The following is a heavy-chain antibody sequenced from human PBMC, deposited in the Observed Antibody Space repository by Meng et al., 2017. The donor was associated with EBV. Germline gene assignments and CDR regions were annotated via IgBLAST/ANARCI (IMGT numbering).Heavy chain of an antibody. V-gene: IGHV1-3*01. Sequence: KNPGASVNVSCKCYDSAFTSYILHSVRQPPGQRLEWMGWINVGVGYTKYSQKFQVRVTISSDTSATTGYMELSSLRSEDTAVYYCVRGPPVGVPGPGDYWGQGTLVTVSS. CDR2: INVGVGYT. D-gene: IGHD2-21*01. CDR3: VRGPPVGVPGPGDY. J-gene: IGHJ4*02. CDR1: DSAFTSYI.